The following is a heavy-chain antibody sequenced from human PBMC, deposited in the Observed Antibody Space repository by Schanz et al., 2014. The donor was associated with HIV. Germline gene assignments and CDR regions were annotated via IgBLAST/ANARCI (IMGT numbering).Heavy chain of an antibody. D-gene: IGHD6-6*01. CDR1: GFTFSYYG. CDR2: IWYDGGNK. Sequence: QVQLVESGGGVVQPGRSLRLSCAASGFTFSYYGMYWVRQAPGKGPEWVAVIWYDGGNKYYEESVKGRFTISRDNSKNTLYLQMNSLRVDDTAVYYCARDRQPSSYRGLDVWGQGTTVTVSS. CDR3: ARDRQPSSYRGLDV. J-gene: IGHJ6*02. V-gene: IGHV3-33*01.